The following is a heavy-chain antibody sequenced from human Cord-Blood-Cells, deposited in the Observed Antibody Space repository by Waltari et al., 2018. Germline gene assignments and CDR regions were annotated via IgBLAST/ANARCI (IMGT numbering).Heavy chain of an antibody. CDR2: FDPEDGET. CDR3: ATPSPITIFGVGPDAFDI. J-gene: IGHJ3*02. CDR1: GYTLTELS. V-gene: IGHV1-24*01. Sequence: QVQLVQSGAEVKKPGASVKVSCKVSGYTLTELSMHWVGQAPGKGLEWMGGFDPEDGETIYAQKFQGRVTMTEDTSTDTAYMELSSLRSEDTAVYYCATPSPITIFGVGPDAFDIWGQGTMVTVSS. D-gene: IGHD3-3*01.